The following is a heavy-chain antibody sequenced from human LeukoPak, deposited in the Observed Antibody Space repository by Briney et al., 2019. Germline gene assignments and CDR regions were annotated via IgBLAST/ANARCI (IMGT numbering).Heavy chain of an antibody. J-gene: IGHJ6*03. CDR2: IYYSGST. V-gene: IGHV4-59*01. Sequence: SETLSLTCAVYGGSLSGYYWSWIRQPPGKGLEWIGYIYYSGSTNYNPSLKSRVTISVDTSKNQFSLKLSSVIVADTAVYYCARYAGGGFYMDVWGKGTTVTISS. CDR3: ARYAGGGFYMDV. D-gene: IGHD3-16*01. CDR1: GGSLSGYY.